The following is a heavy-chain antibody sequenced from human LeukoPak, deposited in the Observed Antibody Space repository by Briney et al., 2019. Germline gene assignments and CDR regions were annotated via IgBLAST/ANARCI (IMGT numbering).Heavy chain of an antibody. CDR2: IGGSGGST. CDR1: GFTFSSYT. D-gene: IGHD6-13*01. CDR3: AKRYSSSWYYFDY. Sequence: PGGSLRLTCAASGFTFSSYTMSWVRQAPGKGLEWVSVIGGSGGSTYYADSVKGRFTISRDNSKNTLFLQMNSLRAEDTAVYYCAKRYSSSWYYFDYWGQGTLVTVSP. V-gene: IGHV3-23*01. J-gene: IGHJ4*02.